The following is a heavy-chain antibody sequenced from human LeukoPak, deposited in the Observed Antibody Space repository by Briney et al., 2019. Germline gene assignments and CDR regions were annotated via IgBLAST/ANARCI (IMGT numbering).Heavy chain of an antibody. CDR2: ISGSGGST. D-gene: IGHD3-3*01. J-gene: IGHJ5*02. V-gene: IGHV3-23*01. CDR1: GLTFRNYA. Sequence: GGSLRLSCAASGLTFRNYAMSWVRQAPGKGLEWVSAISGSGGSTFYTDSVKGRFTISRDNSKSTLYLQMNSLRPEDTAVYYCAKDWSGDYNWSDPWGQGTLVIVSS. CDR3: AKDWSGDYNWSDP.